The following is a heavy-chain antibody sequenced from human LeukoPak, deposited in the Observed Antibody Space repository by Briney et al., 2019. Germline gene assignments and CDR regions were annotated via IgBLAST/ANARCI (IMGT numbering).Heavy chain of an antibody. D-gene: IGHD3-9*01. CDR3: AREDWSSRAFDI. CDR2: IYYSGST. V-gene: IGHV4-39*07. Sequence: SETLSLTCTVSGGSISSSSYYWGWIRQPPGKGLEWIGNIYYSGSTYYNPSLKSRVTISVDTSKNQFSLKLSSVTAADTAVYYCAREDWSSRAFDIWGQGTMVTVSS. J-gene: IGHJ3*02. CDR1: GGSISSSSYY.